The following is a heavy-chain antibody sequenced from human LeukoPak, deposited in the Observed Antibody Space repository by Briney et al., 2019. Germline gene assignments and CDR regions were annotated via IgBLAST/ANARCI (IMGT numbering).Heavy chain of an antibody. CDR2: ISAYNGNT. CDR1: GYTFTSYG. CDR3: ARGKGGYCSGGSCYSGWFDP. Sequence: GASVKVSCKASGYTFTSYGISWVRQAPGQGLEWMGWISAYNGNTNYAQKLQGRVTMTTDTSTSTAYMELSRLRSDDTAVYYCARGKGGYCSGGSCYSGWFDPWGQGTLVTVSS. J-gene: IGHJ5*02. D-gene: IGHD2-15*01. V-gene: IGHV1-18*01.